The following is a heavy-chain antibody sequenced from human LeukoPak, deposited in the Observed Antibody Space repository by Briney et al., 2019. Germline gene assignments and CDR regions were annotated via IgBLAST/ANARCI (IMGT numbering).Heavy chain of an antibody. CDR2: IYYSGST. CDR3: ARVASEGVDY. J-gene: IGHJ4*02. V-gene: IGHV4-59*01. CDR1: GGSISSYY. D-gene: IGHD3-3*01. Sequence: PSETLSLTCTVSGGSISSYYWSWIRQPPGQGLEWVGYIYYSGSTNYNPSLKSRVTISVDTSKNQFSLKLSSVTAADTAVYYCARVASEGVDYWGQGTLVTVSS.